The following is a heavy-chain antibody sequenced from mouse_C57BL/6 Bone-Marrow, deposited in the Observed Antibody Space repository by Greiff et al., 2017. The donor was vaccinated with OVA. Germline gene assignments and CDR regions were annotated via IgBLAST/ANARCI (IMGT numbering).Heavy chain of an antibody. Sequence: QVQLQQPGAELVKPGATVKMSCKTSGYTFTSYWITWVKPRPGQGLEWIGDIYPGSGSTNYNEKFKRKATLTVDTSSSTAYMQLSSLTSEDSAVYYCARYTLYFDVWGTGTTVTVSS. CDR1: GYTFTSYW. CDR3: ARYTLYFDV. CDR2: IYPGSGST. V-gene: IGHV1-55*01. J-gene: IGHJ1*03.